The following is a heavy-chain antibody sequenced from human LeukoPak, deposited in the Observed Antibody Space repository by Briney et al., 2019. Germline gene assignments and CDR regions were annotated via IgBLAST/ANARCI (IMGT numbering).Heavy chain of an antibody. D-gene: IGHD3-10*01. CDR3: ARDFYGSGSYYNIDY. CDR1: GFTFSSYA. Sequence: PGGSLRLSCAASGFTFSSYAMHWVRQAPGKGLEWVAVILYDGSNKYYADSVKGRFTISRDNSKNTLYLQMNSLRAEDTAVYYCARDFYGSGSYYNIDYWGQGTLVTVSS. J-gene: IGHJ4*02. V-gene: IGHV3-30*04. CDR2: ILYDGSNK.